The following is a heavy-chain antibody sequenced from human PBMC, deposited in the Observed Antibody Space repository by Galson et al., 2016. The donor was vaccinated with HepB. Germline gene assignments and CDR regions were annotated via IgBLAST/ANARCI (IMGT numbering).Heavy chain of an antibody. Sequence: SVKVSCKASGFTFTAYGLHWVRQAPGRRLEWLGWINAGTGITKYSQKFRDRVTITRDTSANTVYLDMTSLRSEDTAVFYCARGHGGDWRDYYGVDVWGQGTTVTVSS. D-gene: IGHD2-21*02. V-gene: IGHV1-3*01. CDR1: GFTFTAYG. CDR2: INAGTGIT. CDR3: ARGHGGDWRDYYGVDV. J-gene: IGHJ6*02.